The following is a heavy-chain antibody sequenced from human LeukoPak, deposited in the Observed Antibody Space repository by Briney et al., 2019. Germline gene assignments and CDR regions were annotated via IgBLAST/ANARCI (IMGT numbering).Heavy chain of an antibody. CDR3: ATRGPYCSSTSCRIFDY. CDR1: GYSFTSYW. D-gene: IGHD2-2*01. V-gene: IGHV5-51*01. J-gene: IGHJ4*02. Sequence: GESLKLSCKGSGYSFTSYWIGWVRQMPGKGLEWMGIIYPGDSDTRYRPSFQGQVTISAAKSISTAYLQWSSLKASDTAMYYCATRGPYCSSTSCRIFDYWGQGTLVTVSS. CDR2: IYPGDSDT.